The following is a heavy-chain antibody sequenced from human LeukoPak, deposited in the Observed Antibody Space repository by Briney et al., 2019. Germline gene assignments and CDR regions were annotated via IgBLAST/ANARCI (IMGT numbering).Heavy chain of an antibody. D-gene: IGHD5-18*01. CDR2: IIPIFGTA. CDR3: ARDGTIVDTAMVTIYYGMDV. J-gene: IGHJ6*02. CDR1: GGTFSSYA. Sequence: SVKVSCKASGGTFSSYAISWVRQVPGQGLEWMGGIIPIFGTANYAQKFQGRVTITADESTSTAYMELSSLRSEDTAVYYCARDGTIVDTAMVTIYYGMDVWGQGTTVTVSS. V-gene: IGHV1-69*13.